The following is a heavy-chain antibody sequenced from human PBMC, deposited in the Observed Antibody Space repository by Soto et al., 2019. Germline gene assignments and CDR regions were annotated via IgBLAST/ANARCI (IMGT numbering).Heavy chain of an antibody. CDR1: GFTFSSYG. J-gene: IGHJ4*02. V-gene: IGHV3-30*18. CDR2: ISNDGKNK. Sequence: GGSLRLSCAASGFTFSSYGFHWVRQAPGKGLEWVAVISNDGKNKYSAGSVKGRFTISRDNSENTLYLQMNSLRAEDTAVYYCAKDSGRGSADYYFDCWGQGTLVTVSS. CDR3: AKDSGRGSADYYFDC. D-gene: IGHD3-10*01.